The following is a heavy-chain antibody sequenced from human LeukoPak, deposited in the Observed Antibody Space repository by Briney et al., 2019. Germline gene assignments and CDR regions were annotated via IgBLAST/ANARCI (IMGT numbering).Heavy chain of an antibody. V-gene: IGHV3-48*01. D-gene: IGHD1-26*01. Sequence: GALILSCAASGFTFSSYSMNWVRPGPGKGLEWVSYISSSSSTIYYADSVKGRFTISRDNAKNSLHLQMNSLRAEDTAVHYCAKDLEWELEAFDYWGQGTLVTVSS. CDR2: ISSSSSTI. J-gene: IGHJ4*01. CDR1: GFTFSSYS. CDR3: AKDLEWELEAFDY.